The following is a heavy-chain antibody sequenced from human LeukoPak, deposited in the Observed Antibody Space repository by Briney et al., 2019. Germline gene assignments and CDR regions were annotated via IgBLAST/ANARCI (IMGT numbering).Heavy chain of an antibody. V-gene: IGHV4-59*01. CDR3: ARWDYGSETYGLDY. CDR2: IYYSGSP. Sequence: SETLSLTCTVSGGSISSYYWSWIRQPPGKGLEWIGYIYYSGSPNYNPSLKSRVTISVDTSKNQFSLKLSSVTAADTAVYYCARWDYGSETYGLDYWGQGTLVTVSS. D-gene: IGHD3-10*01. CDR1: GGSISSYY. J-gene: IGHJ4*02.